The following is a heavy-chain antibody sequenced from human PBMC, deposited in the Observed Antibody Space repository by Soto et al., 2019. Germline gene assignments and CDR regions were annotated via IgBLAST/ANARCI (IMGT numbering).Heavy chain of an antibody. CDR2: ISRNNSYI. J-gene: IGHJ3*02. CDR1: GFTFSSYT. D-gene: IGHD2-21*01. Sequence: GGSLRLSCAASGFTFSSYTINWVRQAPGKGLEWVSSISRNNSYIYYADSLKGRFTISRDNAKNSLYLQMNSLRAEDTAVYYCAREDRVGLGAFDIWGQGTMVTVSS. V-gene: IGHV3-21*01. CDR3: AREDRVGLGAFDI.